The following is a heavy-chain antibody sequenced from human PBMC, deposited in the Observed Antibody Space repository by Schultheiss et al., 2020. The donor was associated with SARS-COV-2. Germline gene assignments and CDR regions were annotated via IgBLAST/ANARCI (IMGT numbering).Heavy chain of an antibody. CDR2: INHSGST. V-gene: IGHV4-39*07. D-gene: IGHD3-22*01. CDR1: GGSISSSSYY. CDR3: ARSFRRVVAPGNFQH. J-gene: IGHJ1*01. Sequence: SQTLSLTCTVSGGSISSSSYYWGWIRQPPGKGLEWIGEINHSGSTNYNPSLKSRVTISVDTSKNQFSLKLSSVTAADTAVYYCARSFRRVVAPGNFQHWGQGTLVTVSS.